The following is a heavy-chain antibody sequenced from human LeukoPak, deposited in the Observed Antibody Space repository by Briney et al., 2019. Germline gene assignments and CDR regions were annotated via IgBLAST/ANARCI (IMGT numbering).Heavy chain of an antibody. D-gene: IGHD6-6*01. J-gene: IGHJ4*02. CDR2: IVPILDIT. V-gene: IGHV1-69*04. CDR3: AADLTLGSSGY. Sequence: SVKVSCKASGGTFSNYAITWVRQAPGQGFEFMGRIVPILDITNYARKFQGRVTISADRSTTTAYMELSSLRSEDTAVYYCAADLTLGSSGYWGQGTLVTVSS. CDR1: GGTFSNYA.